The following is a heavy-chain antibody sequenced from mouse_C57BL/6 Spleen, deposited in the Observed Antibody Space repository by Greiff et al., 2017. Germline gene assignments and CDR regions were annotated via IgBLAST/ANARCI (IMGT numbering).Heavy chain of an antibody. CDR1: GYAFSSSW. D-gene: IGHD1-1*01. CDR2: IYPGDGDT. J-gene: IGHJ1*03. CDR3: ARGVITTVVATDWYFDV. V-gene: IGHV1-82*01. Sequence: QVQLQQSGPELVKPGASVKISCKASGYAFSSSWMNWVKQRPGKGLEWIGRIYPGDGDTNYNGKFKGKATLTADNSSSTAYMQLSSLTSEYSAVYFCARGVITTVVATDWYFDVWCTGTTVTVSS.